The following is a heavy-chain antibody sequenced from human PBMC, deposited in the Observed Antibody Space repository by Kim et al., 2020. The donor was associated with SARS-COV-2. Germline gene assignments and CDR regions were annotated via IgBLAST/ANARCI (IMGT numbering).Heavy chain of an antibody. J-gene: IGHJ4*01. D-gene: IGHD3-22*01. V-gene: IGHV4-59*13. CDR2: IYYSGRT. CDR3: ARGSRREVGYYYETSLYY. CDR1: GGSISKYY. Sequence: SETLSLTCTVSGGSISKYYWSWIRQPPGKGLEWLGYIYYSGRTNYSPSLKSRVTIAGDKSKNQFSRKLSDGTGADTAGDYCARGSRREVGYYYETSLYY.